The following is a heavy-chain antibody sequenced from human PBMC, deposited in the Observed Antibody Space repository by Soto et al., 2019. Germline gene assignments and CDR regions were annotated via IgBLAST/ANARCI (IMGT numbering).Heavy chain of an antibody. CDR2: ISSSSSTI. V-gene: IGHV3-48*02. Sequence: EVQLVESGGGLVQPGGSLRLSSAASGFTFSSYSMNWVRQAPGKGLEWVSYISSSSSTIYYADSVKGRFTISRDNAKNSLYLQMNSLRDEDTAVYYCARDGSSGYTDWYFDLWGRGTLVTVSS. CDR3: ARDGSSGYTDWYFDL. J-gene: IGHJ2*01. D-gene: IGHD3-22*01. CDR1: GFTFSSYS.